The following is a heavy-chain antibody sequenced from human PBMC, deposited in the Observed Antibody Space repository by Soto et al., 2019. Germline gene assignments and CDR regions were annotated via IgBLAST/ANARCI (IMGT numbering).Heavy chain of an antibody. J-gene: IGHJ4*02. V-gene: IGHV4-31*03. D-gene: IGHD3-3*01. Sequence: PSETLSLTCTVSGGSISSGGYYWSWIRQHPGKGLEWIGYIYYSGSTNSNPSLKSRLTISVDTSKNQFSLKLSSVTAADTAVYYCARARKSYDFWSGYPFDYWGQGTLVTVSS. CDR3: ARARKSYDFWSGYPFDY. CDR2: IYYSGST. CDR1: GGSISSGGYY.